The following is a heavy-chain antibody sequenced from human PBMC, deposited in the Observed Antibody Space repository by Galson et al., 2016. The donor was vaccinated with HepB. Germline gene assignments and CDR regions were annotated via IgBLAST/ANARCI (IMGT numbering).Heavy chain of an antibody. J-gene: IGHJ4*02. Sequence: SETLSLTCAVYGGHFSGYYWSWIRQPPGEGLEWIGEISYSGNTNYNPYLKTRITMSVDTSRNQFSLRVTSVTAEDTAVYYCERAGWCSGGGCSYFGYWGQGNLITVSS. V-gene: IGHV4-34*01. CDR2: ISYSGNT. CDR3: ERAGWCSGGGCSYFGY. CDR1: GGHFSGYY. D-gene: IGHD2-15*01.